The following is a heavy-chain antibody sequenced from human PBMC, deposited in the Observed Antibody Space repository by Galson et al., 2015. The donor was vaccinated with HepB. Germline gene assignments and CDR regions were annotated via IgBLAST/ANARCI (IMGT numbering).Heavy chain of an antibody. J-gene: IGHJ6*03. V-gene: IGHV1-46*01. CDR2: INPSGGST. Sequence: SVKVSCKASGYTFTSYYMHWVRQAPGQGLEWMGIINPSGGSTSYAQKFQGRVTMTRDTSTSTVYMELSSLRSEDTAVYYCARAGITGTTYRSYYYYYYMDVWVKGTTVTVSS. CDR1: GYTFTSYY. D-gene: IGHD1-7*01. CDR3: ARAGITGTTYRSYYYYYYMDV.